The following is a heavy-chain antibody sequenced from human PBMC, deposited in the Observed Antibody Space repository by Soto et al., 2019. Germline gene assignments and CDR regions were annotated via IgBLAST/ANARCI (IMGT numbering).Heavy chain of an antibody. CDR1: GFTFSYYW. CDR3: ARGDRGALDL. D-gene: IGHD1-26*01. Sequence: EVQLVESGGGLVQPGESLRLSCAASGFTFSYYWMHWVRQAPGKGLVWVSRIHSDGSSTTYADSVKDRFTISRDNARNTLYLQMNSLRAEDTAVYYCARGDRGALDLWGQGTVLTVSS. V-gene: IGHV3-74*03. J-gene: IGHJ3*01. CDR2: IHSDGSST.